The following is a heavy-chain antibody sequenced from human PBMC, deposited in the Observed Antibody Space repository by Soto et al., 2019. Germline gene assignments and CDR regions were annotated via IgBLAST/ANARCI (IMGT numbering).Heavy chain of an antibody. V-gene: IGHV4-34*01. CDR3: ARVPMATITPYYYGMDV. D-gene: IGHD5-12*01. CDR1: GGSFSGYY. Sequence: SETLSLTCAVYGGSFSGYYWSWIRQPPGKGLEWIGDINHSGSTNYNPSLKSRVTISVDTSKNQFSLKLSSVTAADTAVYYCARVPMATITPYYYGMDVWGQGTTVTVSS. J-gene: IGHJ6*02. CDR2: INHSGST.